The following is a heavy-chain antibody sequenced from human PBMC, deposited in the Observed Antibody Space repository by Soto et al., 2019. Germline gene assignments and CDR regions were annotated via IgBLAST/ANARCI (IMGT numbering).Heavy chain of an antibody. CDR3: VKTDGGSGWGGEF. V-gene: IGHV3-30*18. J-gene: IGHJ4*02. D-gene: IGHD6-19*01. CDR1: GFSFGNYG. Sequence: GGSLRLSCAAAGFSFGNYGMHWVRQAPGEGLEGVALISHDAKNAYYADSVQGRFTISRDNSKRMLYLQMNSLRPEDSGIYYCVKTDGGSGWGGEFWGQGTLVTSPQ. CDR2: ISHDAKNA.